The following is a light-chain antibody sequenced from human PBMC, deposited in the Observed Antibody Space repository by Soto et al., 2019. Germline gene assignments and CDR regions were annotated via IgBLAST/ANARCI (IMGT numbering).Light chain of an antibody. Sequence: DIQMSQSPSSLSASVGARVTITGRASQSISSYLNWYQQKPGKAPKLLIYAASSLQSGVPSRFSGSGSGTDFTLTISSLQPEDFATYYCQQSYSTPGTFGQGTKVDIK. J-gene: IGKJ1*01. CDR3: QQSYSTPGT. V-gene: IGKV1-39*01. CDR2: AAS. CDR1: QSISSY.